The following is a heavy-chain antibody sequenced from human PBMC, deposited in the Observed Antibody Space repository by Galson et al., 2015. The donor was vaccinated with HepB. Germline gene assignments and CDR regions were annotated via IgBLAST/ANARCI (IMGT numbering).Heavy chain of an antibody. CDR1: GYAFSAYY. Sequence: SVKVSCKASGYAFSAYYIQWLRQAPGQGLEWMGRINPKNAAEFAPNFQGRLTMTMDTAIATAYMDLTDLTSDDTAIYFCARGRKNWGCLDSWGQGTLITVSS. CDR3: ARGRKNWGCLDS. V-gene: IGHV1-2*06. D-gene: IGHD7-27*01. J-gene: IGHJ4*02. CDR2: INPKNAA.